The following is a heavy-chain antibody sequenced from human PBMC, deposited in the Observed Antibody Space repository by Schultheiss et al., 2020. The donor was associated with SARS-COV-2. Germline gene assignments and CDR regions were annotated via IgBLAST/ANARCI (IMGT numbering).Heavy chain of an antibody. J-gene: IGHJ3*02. V-gene: IGHV4-4*02. CDR2: IYHSGST. D-gene: IGHD6-19*01. CDR3: ARLKDSSGWSNAFDI. CDR1: GGSISSSNW. Sequence: SETLSLTCAVSGGSISSSNWWSWVRQPPGKGLEWIGEIYHSGSTNYNPSLKSRVTISVDKSKNQFSLKLSSVTAADTAVYYCARLKDSSGWSNAFDIWGQGTMVTVSS.